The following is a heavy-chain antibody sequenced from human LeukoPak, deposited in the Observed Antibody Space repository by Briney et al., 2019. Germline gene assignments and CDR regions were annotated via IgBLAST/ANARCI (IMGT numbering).Heavy chain of an antibody. CDR1: GFTFSNYA. V-gene: IGHV3-23*01. J-gene: IGHJ4*02. D-gene: IGHD3-10*01. CDR2: ITGSGDGT. Sequence: PGGSLRLSCAASGFTFSNYAMMWVRQAPGKRLEWVSSITGSGDGTYYADSVRGRFTISRDNSENTLYLQLNSPRAEDTAVYFCVKGFVHPTYYFDYWGQGTLVTVSS. CDR3: VKGFVHPTYYFDY.